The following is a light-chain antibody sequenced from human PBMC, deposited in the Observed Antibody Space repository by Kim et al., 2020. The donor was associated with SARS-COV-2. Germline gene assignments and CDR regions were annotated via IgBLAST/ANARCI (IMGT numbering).Light chain of an antibody. Sequence: SYELTQPPSVSVAPGKTARITCGGNNIGSKSVHWYQQKPGQAPVLVIYYDSDRPSGIPERFSGSNSGNTATLTISRVVAGDEADYYCQVWDSSSDHPYWVFGGGTKLTVL. CDR1: NIGSKS. CDR3: QVWDSSSDHPYWV. V-gene: IGLV3-21*04. J-gene: IGLJ3*02. CDR2: YDS.